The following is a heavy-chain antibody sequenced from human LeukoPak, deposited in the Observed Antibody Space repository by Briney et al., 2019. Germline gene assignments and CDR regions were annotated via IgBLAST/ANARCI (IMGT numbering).Heavy chain of an antibody. Sequence: SETLSLTCTVSGGSISNYWWSWIRQPPGKGLEWIGYVFDSGGTNYNPSLKSRVTISVDTSKNQFSLKLSSVTAADTAVYYCARASVAASGYYFDYWGQGTLVTVSS. V-gene: IGHV4-59*12. D-gene: IGHD6-19*01. CDR3: ARASVAASGYYFDY. CDR1: GGSISNYW. J-gene: IGHJ4*02. CDR2: VFDSGGT.